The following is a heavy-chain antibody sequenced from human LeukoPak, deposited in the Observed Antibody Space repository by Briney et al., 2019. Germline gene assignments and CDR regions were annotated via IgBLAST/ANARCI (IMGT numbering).Heavy chain of an antibody. CDR2: IIPIFGTA. CDR3: AKMYYYDSSGYYCRWGDNWFDP. D-gene: IGHD3-22*01. CDR1: GGTFSSYA. J-gene: IGHJ5*02. Sequence: GASVKVSCKASGGTFSSYAISWVRQAPGQGLEWMGGIIPIFGTANYTQKFQGRVTITTDESTSTAYMELSSLRSEDTAVYYCAKMYYYDSSGYYCRWGDNWFDPWGQGTLVTVSS. V-gene: IGHV1-69*05.